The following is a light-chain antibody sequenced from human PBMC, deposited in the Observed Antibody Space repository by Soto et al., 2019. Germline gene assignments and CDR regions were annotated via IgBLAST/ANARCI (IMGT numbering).Light chain of an antibody. CDR3: QQHDKWPRT. J-gene: IGKJ1*01. Sequence: DIVLAQSPSTLSLAAGERGTLSWRASQSVSSYLAWYQHKPGQSPRLLIYGASARATGIPARFSGGGSGAENTLTISSLRSEDFAVYYCQQHDKWPRTFGQGTKVDIK. CDR2: GAS. CDR1: QSVSSY. V-gene: IGKV3-15*01.